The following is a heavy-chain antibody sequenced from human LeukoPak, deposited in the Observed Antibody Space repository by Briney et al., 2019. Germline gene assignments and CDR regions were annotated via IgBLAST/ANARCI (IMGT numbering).Heavy chain of an antibody. D-gene: IGHD1-26*01. CDR3: ARDPSWEILSYFDY. CDR1: GFTFRNYY. CDR2: ISASGDTI. Sequence: GGSLRLSCAASGFTFRNYYMTWIRQAPGKGLEWVSCISASGDTIYYGDSVRGRFTISRDNAKNSLYLDMNTLKAEDTAVYYCARDPSWEILSYFDYWGQGTLVTVSS. J-gene: IGHJ4*02. V-gene: IGHV3-11*04.